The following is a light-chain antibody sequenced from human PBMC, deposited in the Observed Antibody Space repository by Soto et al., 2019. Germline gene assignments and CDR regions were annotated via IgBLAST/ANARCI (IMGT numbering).Light chain of an antibody. CDR2: EGS. CDR3: CSYAGSSTFFYV. CDR1: SSDVGSYNL. Sequence: QSALTQPASVSGSPGQSITISCTGTSSDVGSYNLVSWCQQHPGKAPKLMIYEGSKRPSGVSNRFSGSKSGNTASLTISGLQAEDEADYYCCSYAGSSTFFYVFGTGTKLTVL. V-gene: IGLV2-23*03. J-gene: IGLJ1*01.